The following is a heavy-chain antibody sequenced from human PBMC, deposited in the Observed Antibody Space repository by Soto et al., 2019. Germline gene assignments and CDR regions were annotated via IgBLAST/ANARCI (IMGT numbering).Heavy chain of an antibody. CDR2: MNPNSGNT. V-gene: IGHV1-8*01. D-gene: IGHD3-9*01. J-gene: IGHJ5*02. Sequence: ASVKVSCKASGYTFTSYDINWVRQATGQGLEWMGWMNPNSGNTGYAQKFQGRVTMTRNTSISTAYMELSSLRSEDTAVYYCARRRDYDILTGYSAGWFDPWGQGTLVTVSS. CDR3: ARRRDYDILTGYSAGWFDP. CDR1: GYTFTSYD.